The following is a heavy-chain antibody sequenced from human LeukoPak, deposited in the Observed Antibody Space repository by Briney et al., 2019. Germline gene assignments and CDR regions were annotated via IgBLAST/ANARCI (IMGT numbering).Heavy chain of an antibody. Sequence: ASVKVSCKASGGTFSSYAISWVRQAPGQGLEWMRGIIPIFGTANYAQKFQGRVTITADESTSTAYMELSSLRSEDTAVYYCARKGGYDSSGYYLCDYWGQGTLVTVSS. D-gene: IGHD3-22*01. CDR3: ARKGGYDSSGYYLCDY. CDR1: GGTFSSYA. V-gene: IGHV1-69*01. J-gene: IGHJ4*02. CDR2: IIPIFGTA.